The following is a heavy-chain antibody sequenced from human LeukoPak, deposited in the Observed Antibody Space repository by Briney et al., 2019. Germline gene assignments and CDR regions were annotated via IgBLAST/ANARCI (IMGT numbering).Heavy chain of an antibody. CDR2: LHHSGST. CDR3: ARRDGPFDF. CDR1: GDSIRSYY. Sequence: PSETLSLTCTVSGDSIRSYYWSWIRQPPGKGLEWIGYLHHSGSTNYNPSLKSRVTMSIDTSTIQFSLKVSSVSAADTAVYYCARRDGPFDFWGQGTLVTVSS. J-gene: IGHJ4*02. D-gene: IGHD5-24*01. V-gene: IGHV4-59*01.